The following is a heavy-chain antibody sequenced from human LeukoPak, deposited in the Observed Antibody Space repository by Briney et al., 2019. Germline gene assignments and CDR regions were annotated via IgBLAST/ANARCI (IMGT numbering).Heavy chain of an antibody. D-gene: IGHD2-21*02. CDR3: ARKYCGDDCYPYYFDY. CDR2: ISGRGDRT. V-gene: IGHV3-23*01. CDR1: EFTFSAYG. J-gene: IGHJ4*02. Sequence: GGSLRLSCAATEFTFSAYGMGWVRQAPGNGLEWISAISGRGDRTYYADSVKGRFTISRDNSKNTLYLQMNSLRVEDTAVYYCARKYCGDDCYPYYFDYWGQGTLVTVSS.